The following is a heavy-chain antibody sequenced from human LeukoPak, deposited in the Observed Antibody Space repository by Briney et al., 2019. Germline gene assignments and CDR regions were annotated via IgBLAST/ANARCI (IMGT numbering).Heavy chain of an antibody. J-gene: IGHJ3*02. CDR2: IYHSGST. V-gene: IGHV4-38-2*01. CDR1: GYSISSGYY. D-gene: IGHD2-2*01. Sequence: KPSETLSLTCAVSGYSISSGYYWGWIRQPPGKGLEWIGSIYHSGSTYYNPSLKSRVTISVDTSKNQFSLKLSSVTAADTAVYYCATAVVPAAMYAFDIWGQGTMVTVSS. CDR3: ATAVVPAAMYAFDI.